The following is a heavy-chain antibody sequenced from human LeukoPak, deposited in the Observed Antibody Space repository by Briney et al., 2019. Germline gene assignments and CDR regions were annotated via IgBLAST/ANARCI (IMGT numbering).Heavy chain of an antibody. CDR1: GFTFSSYE. Sequence: QPGGSLRLSCAATGFTFSSYEMNWVRQAPGKGLEWVSGISGSGGSTYYADSVKGRFTISKDNSKNTLYLQMNSLRAEDTAVYYCAKPAYCSGGSCYSIGYFDYWGQGTLVTVSS. V-gene: IGHV3-23*01. CDR2: ISGSGGST. J-gene: IGHJ4*02. CDR3: AKPAYCSGGSCYSIGYFDY. D-gene: IGHD2-15*01.